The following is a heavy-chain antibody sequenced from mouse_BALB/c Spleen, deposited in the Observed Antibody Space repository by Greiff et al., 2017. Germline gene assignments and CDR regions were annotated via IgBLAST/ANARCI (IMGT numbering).Heavy chain of an antibody. J-gene: IGHJ3*01. CDR2: INPSNGGT. V-gene: IGHV1S81*02. D-gene: IGHD3-2*01. Sequence: QVQLQQSGAELVKPGASVKLSCKASGYTFTSYYMYWVKQRPGQGLEWIGEINPSNGGTNFNEKFKSKATLTVDKSSSTAYMQLSSLTSEDSAVYYCTRRGTARAIAWFAYWGQGTLVTVSA. CDR3: TRRGTARAIAWFAY. CDR1: GYTFTSYY.